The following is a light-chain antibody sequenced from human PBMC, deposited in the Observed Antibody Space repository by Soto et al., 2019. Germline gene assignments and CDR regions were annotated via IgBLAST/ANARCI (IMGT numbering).Light chain of an antibody. V-gene: IGKV1-5*03. J-gene: IGKJ1*01. Sequence: DIEMTQSPSTLSASVGDRVTITCRASQTISNYLTWYQQRPGKAPKLLIYRSSILQNEVPSRFSGSGSGTEFALTISRPPPDDFSTYYCQQYYIYATFGQGTRV. CDR1: QTISNY. CDR2: RSS. CDR3: QQYYIYAT.